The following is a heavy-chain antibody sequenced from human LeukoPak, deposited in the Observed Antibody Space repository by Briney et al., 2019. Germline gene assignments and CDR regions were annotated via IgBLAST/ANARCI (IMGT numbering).Heavy chain of an antibody. CDR3: AGGRGYNWNGKSDFDY. J-gene: IGHJ4*02. Sequence: GASVKVSCKASGYTFTGYYMHWVRQAPGQGLEWMGWINPNSGGTNYAQKFQGRVTMTRDTSISTAYMELSRLRSDDTAVYYCAGGRGYNWNGKSDFDYWGQGTLVTVSS. CDR1: GYTFTGYY. D-gene: IGHD1-20*01. V-gene: IGHV1-2*02. CDR2: INPNSGGT.